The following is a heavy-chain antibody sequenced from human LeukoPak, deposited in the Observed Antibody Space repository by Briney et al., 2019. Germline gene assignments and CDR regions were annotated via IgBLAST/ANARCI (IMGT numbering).Heavy chain of an antibody. Sequence: SETLSLTCTVSSYSISSHYYWGWIRQPPGKGLEWIGSAYHSGSTYYNPSLKSRVTISVDTSKNQFSLKLSSVTAADTAVYYCARAGANYCSGGSCYSYNWFDPWGQGTLVTVSS. D-gene: IGHD2-15*01. CDR1: SYSISSHYY. CDR3: ARAGANYCSGGSCYSYNWFDP. J-gene: IGHJ5*02. V-gene: IGHV4-38-2*02. CDR2: AYHSGST.